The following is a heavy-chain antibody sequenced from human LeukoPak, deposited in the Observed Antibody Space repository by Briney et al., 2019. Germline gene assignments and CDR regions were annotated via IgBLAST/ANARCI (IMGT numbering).Heavy chain of an antibody. CDR3: ARDRSSGWYLGGDAFDI. CDR1: GGSISSYY. J-gene: IGHJ3*02. Sequence: SETLSLTCTVSGGSISSYYWSWIRQPAGKGLEWIGRIYTSGSTNYNPSLKSRVTISIDTSKNQFSLKLSSVTAADTAVYYCARDRSSGWYLGGDAFDIWGQGTMVTVSS. V-gene: IGHV4-4*07. D-gene: IGHD6-19*01. CDR2: IYTSGST.